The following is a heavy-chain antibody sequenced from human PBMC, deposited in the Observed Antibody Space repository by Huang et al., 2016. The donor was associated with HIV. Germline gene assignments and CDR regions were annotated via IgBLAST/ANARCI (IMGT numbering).Heavy chain of an antibody. CDR2: INPKRGGT. J-gene: IGHJ4*02. V-gene: IGHV1-2*02. D-gene: IGHD6-6*01. CDR1: GYTFTYSN. CDR3: ARDWSFGSSTSPAD. Sequence: QVQLVQSGAEVKNPGASVRVSCKASGYTFTYSNIHWVRQAPGQGLEWMGWINPKRGGTSYAQRFQGRITMTRDTTISTVHMDLRRIQSDDTAVYFCARDWSFGSSTSPADWGQGTLVTVSS.